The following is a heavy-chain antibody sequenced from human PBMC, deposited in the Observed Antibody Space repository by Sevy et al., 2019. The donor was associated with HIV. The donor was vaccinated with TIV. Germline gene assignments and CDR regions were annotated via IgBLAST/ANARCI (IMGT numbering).Heavy chain of an antibody. CDR1: GFTFSSNW. CDR3: ARAQQVTMLVVIGGLYFDL. CDR2: VKQDMSEK. Sequence: GGSLRLSCAASGFTFSSNWMTWVRQAPGKGLEWVANVKQDMSEKNYADSVKGRFTISRDNAKNSLFLQMNSLRAEDTAVYYCARAQQVTMLVVIGGLYFDLWGQGTLVTVSS. D-gene: IGHD3-3*01. V-gene: IGHV3-7*01. J-gene: IGHJ4*02.